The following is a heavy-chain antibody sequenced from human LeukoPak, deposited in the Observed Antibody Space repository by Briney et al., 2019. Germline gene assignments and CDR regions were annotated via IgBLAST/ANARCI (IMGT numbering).Heavy chain of an antibody. V-gene: IGHV3-73*01. CDR3: TYTSSSGVVY. J-gene: IGHJ4*02. CDR2: IRNKANNYAT. D-gene: IGHD6-6*01. Sequence: GGSLRLSCAASGFTFSVSAIYWVRQASGKGLEWVGRIRNKANNYATAYAASLKGRFTISRDDSKNTAYLQMNSLETEDTAMYYCTYTSSSGVVYWGQGTLVTVSS. CDR1: GFTFSVSA.